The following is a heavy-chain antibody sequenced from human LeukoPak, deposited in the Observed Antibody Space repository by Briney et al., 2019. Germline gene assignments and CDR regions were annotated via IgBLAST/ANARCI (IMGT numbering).Heavy chain of an antibody. Sequence: PGGSLTLSCAASGFPFSSHWMTWVRQAPGKGLEWVSNIKHDGSERYYEGSVQGRFTISRDNAKNSLYLQMNSLRAEDTAVYYCAVYNWNSKRDLDYWGQGTLVTVSS. J-gene: IGHJ4*02. CDR1: GFPFSSHW. D-gene: IGHD1-7*01. CDR3: AVYNWNSKRDLDY. V-gene: IGHV3-7*05. CDR2: IKHDGSER.